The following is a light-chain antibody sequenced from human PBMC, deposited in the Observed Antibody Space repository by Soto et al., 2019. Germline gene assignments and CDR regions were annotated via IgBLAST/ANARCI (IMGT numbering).Light chain of an antibody. CDR1: SSDVGRYNY. J-gene: IGLJ1*01. V-gene: IGLV2-8*01. CDR3: SSYTGSNNPYV. Sequence: SVLTQPPSASGSPGQSVTISCTGTSSDVGRYNYVSWYQQHPGKAPKLMIYEVSKRPSGVPDRFSGSKSGNTASLTVSGLQVEDEAEYYCSSYTGSNNPYVFGAGTKVTVL. CDR2: EVS.